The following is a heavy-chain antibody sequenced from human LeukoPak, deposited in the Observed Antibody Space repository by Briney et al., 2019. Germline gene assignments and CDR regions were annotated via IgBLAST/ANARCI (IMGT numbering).Heavy chain of an antibody. V-gene: IGHV4-39*02. CDR1: GGSISSSSYY. Sequence: PSETLSLTCTVSGGSISSSSYYWGWIRQPPGKGLEWIGSIYYSGSTYYNPSLKSRVTISVDTSKNQFSLKLSSVTAADTAVYYCARDRVAAAGMVVWPHYYYGMDVWGQGTTVTVSS. CDR3: ARDRVAAAGMVVWPHYYYGMDV. J-gene: IGHJ6*02. CDR2: IYYSGST. D-gene: IGHD6-13*01.